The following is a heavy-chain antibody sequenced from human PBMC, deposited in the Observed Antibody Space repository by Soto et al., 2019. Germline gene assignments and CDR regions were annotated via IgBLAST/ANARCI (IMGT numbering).Heavy chain of an antibody. CDR1: GGSISSSSYF. CDR2: IHYTGST. Sequence: PSETLSLTCTVSGGSISSSSYFWGWIRQPPGKGLEWIGSIHYTGSTYYNPSLKSRVTISLDTSKNQFSLNLSSVTAADTAVYYCTRRPGGNPPDYWGQGTLVTVSS. CDR3: TRRPGGNPPDY. D-gene: IGHD2-15*01. J-gene: IGHJ4*02. V-gene: IGHV4-39*01.